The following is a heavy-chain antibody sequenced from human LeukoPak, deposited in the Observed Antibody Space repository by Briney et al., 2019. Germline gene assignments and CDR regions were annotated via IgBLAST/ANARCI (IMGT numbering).Heavy chain of an antibody. Sequence: GGSLRLSCAASGCTFSSYSMSWVRQAPGKGLEWVSSISSSSSYIYYADSVKGRFTISRDNAKNSLYLQMNSLRAEDTAVYYCARVELPVAHFDYWGQGTLVTVSS. J-gene: IGHJ4*02. V-gene: IGHV3-21*01. D-gene: IGHD1-26*01. CDR1: GCTFSSYS. CDR3: ARVELPVAHFDY. CDR2: ISSSSSYI.